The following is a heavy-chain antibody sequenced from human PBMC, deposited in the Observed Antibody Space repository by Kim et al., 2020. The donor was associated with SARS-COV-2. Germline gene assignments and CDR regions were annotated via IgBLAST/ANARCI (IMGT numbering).Heavy chain of an antibody. Sequence: GGSLRLSCTASGFTFSTYAMTWVRQAPGKGLEWVSGISGTDGSTYYADSVKGRFTIYRDNSKNTLYLQMNSLRAEDTAVYYCAKDPGSSAPYYFHYWGQGTLVTVSS. CDR2: ISGTDGST. V-gene: IGHV3-23*01. CDR3: AKDPGSSAPYYFHY. CDR1: GFTFSTYA. J-gene: IGHJ4*02. D-gene: IGHD6-6*01.